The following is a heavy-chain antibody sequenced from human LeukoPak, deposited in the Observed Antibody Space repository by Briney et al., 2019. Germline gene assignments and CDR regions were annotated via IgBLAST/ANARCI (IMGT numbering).Heavy chain of an antibody. V-gene: IGHV1-8*03. Sequence: ASVKVSCKASGYTFTSYDINWVRQATGQGLEWMGWMNPNSGNTGYAQKFQGRVTITRNTSISTAYMELSSLRSEDTAVYYCASGRPGYGGNDAFDIWGQGTMVTVSS. CDR3: ASGRPGYGGNDAFDI. J-gene: IGHJ3*02. CDR1: GYTFTSYD. CDR2: MNPNSGNT. D-gene: IGHD4-23*01.